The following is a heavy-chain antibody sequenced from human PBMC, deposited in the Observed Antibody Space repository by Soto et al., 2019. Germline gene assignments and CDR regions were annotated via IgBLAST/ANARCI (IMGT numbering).Heavy chain of an antibody. D-gene: IGHD2-15*01. CDR3: ARHKGYCSGASCYGMDV. CDR2: IYPGDSDT. CDR1: GYSFTTYW. J-gene: IGHJ6*02. Sequence: GESLKISCEASGYSFTTYWIVWVRQMPGKGLEWVGSIYPGDSDTRYSPSFQGQVTISADKSTSTAHLQWNSLKASDTAMYFCARHKGYCSGASCYGMDVWGQGTTVTVSS. V-gene: IGHV5-51*01.